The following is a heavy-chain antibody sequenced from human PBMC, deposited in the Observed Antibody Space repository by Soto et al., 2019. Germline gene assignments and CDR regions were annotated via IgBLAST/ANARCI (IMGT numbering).Heavy chain of an antibody. D-gene: IGHD5-18*01. Sequence: QVKLVESGGGVVQPGTSLRLSCAASGFNFRNYGMNWVRQAPGKGLEWVAVIGHDGSSEKYADSVKGRITISRDDSKKTLYLHMNSPRVEDTAVYYWARGRYSSGWPPFDQWGQGTLVTVSS. CDR2: IGHDGSSE. V-gene: IGHV3-33*01. J-gene: IGHJ5*02. CDR3: ARGRYSSGWPPFDQ. CDR1: GFNFRNYG.